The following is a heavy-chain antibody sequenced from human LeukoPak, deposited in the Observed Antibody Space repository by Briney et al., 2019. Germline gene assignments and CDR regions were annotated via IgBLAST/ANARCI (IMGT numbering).Heavy chain of an antibody. D-gene: IGHD6-19*01. Sequence: PSETLSLTYAVYGGSFSGYYWSWIRQPPGKGLEWIGEINHSGSTNYNPSPRSRVTISVDTSKNQFSLKLSSVTAADTAVYYCARGRGWYPFDYWGQGTLVTVSS. CDR3: ARGRGWYPFDY. V-gene: IGHV4-34*01. CDR2: INHSGST. J-gene: IGHJ4*02. CDR1: GGSFSGYY.